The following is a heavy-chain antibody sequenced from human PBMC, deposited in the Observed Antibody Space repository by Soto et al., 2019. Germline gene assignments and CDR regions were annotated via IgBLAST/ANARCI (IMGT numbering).Heavy chain of an antibody. V-gene: IGHV4-34*01. CDR2: INHSGST. D-gene: IGHD2-8*02. J-gene: IGHJ4*02. Sequence: QVQLQQWGAGLLKPSETLSLTCAVYGGSFSGYYWTWIRQPPGTGLEWIGEINHSGSTNYNPSLKRRVTISVDTSKNQFSLKLTSVTAADTAAYYCARDKITGLFDYWGQGTLVTVSS. CDR3: ARDKITGLFDY. CDR1: GGSFSGYY.